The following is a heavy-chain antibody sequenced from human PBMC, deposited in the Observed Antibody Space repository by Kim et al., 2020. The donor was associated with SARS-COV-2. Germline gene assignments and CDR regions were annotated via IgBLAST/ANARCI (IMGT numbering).Heavy chain of an antibody. V-gene: IGHV1-69*01. Sequence: AQKFRGSVTITADESTSTAYMELSSLRSEDTAVYYCARGGSRRGVPDLDYWGQGTLVTVSS. J-gene: IGHJ4*02. D-gene: IGHD3-10*01. CDR3: ARGGSRRGVPDLDY.